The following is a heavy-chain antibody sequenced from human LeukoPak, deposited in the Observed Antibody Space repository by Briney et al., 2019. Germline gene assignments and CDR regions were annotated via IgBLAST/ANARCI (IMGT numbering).Heavy chain of an antibody. CDR1: GGTFSSYA. Sequence: SVKVSCKASGGTFSSYAISWVRQAPGQGLEWMGGIIPIFGTANYAQKFQGRVTITADKSTSTAYMELSSLRSEDMAVYYCARKYYYGSGSLDYWGQGTLVTVSS. CDR2: IIPIFGTA. CDR3: ARKYYYGSGSLDY. D-gene: IGHD3-10*01. V-gene: IGHV1-69*06. J-gene: IGHJ4*02.